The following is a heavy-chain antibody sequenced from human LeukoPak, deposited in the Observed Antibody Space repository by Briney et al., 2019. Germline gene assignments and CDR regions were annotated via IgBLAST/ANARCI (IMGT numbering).Heavy chain of an antibody. CDR1: GFTFSSYA. J-gene: IGHJ4*02. Sequence: GGSLRLSCAASGFTFSSYAMHWVRQAPGKGLEWVAVISYDGSNKYYADSVKGRFTISRDNSKNTLLLQVNSLRAEDTAVYYCAKASSPLGHFDYWGRGTLVTVSS. V-gene: IGHV3-30*04. CDR2: ISYDGSNK. D-gene: IGHD3-16*01. CDR3: AKASSPLGHFDY.